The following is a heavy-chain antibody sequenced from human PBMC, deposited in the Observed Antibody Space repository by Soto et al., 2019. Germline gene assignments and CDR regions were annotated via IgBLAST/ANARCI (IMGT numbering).Heavy chain of an antibody. D-gene: IGHD6-19*01. CDR1: GFIFTNYA. CDR3: ARSSVAGTWGYYFDY. Sequence: QVHLVESGGGVVQPGRSLRLSCAASGFIFTNYAMHWVRQAPGKGLEWVAVISYDGNHEYYADSVRGRFTISRDNSKNTLYLQMDSLRADDMALYYCARSSVAGTWGYYFDYWGQGALVTVSS. J-gene: IGHJ4*02. V-gene: IGHV3-30-3*01. CDR2: ISYDGNHE.